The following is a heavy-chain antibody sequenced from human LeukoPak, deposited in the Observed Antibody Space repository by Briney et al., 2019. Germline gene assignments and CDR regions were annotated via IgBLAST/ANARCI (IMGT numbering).Heavy chain of an antibody. D-gene: IGHD2/OR15-2a*01. CDR2: ISYDGSNK. V-gene: IGHV3-30-3*01. CDR1: GFTFSSYA. Sequence: GGSLRLSCAASGFTFSSYAMHWVRQAPGKGLEWVAVISYDGSNKYYAESVKGRFTISRDNSKNTLYLQMNSLRAEDTAVYYCARGFLPGDYFDYWGQGTLVTVSS. J-gene: IGHJ4*02. CDR3: ARGFLPGDYFDY.